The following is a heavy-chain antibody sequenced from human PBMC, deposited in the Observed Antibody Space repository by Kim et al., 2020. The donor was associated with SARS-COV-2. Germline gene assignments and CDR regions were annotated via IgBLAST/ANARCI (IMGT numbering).Heavy chain of an antibody. Sequence: PSLKSRVTRSLDTSKNQFSLKLCSVTAADTAVYYCAVFRLWGSYRWVFDYWGQGTLVTVSS. J-gene: IGHJ4*02. V-gene: IGHV4-39*07. CDR3: AVFRLWGSYRWVFDY. D-gene: IGHD3-16*02.